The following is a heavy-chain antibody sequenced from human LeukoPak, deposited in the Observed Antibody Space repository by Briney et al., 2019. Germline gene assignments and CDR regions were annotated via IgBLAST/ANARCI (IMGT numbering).Heavy chain of an antibody. V-gene: IGHV1-2*06. CDR3: ARGEQQLVAQAFDI. Sequence: ASVKVSCKASGYTFTCYYMHWVRQAPGQGLEWMGRINPNSGGTNYAQKFQGRVTMTRDTSISTAYTELSRLRSDDTAVYYCARGEQQLVAQAFDIWGQGTMVTVSS. CDR2: INPNSGGT. CDR1: GYTFTCYY. D-gene: IGHD6-13*01. J-gene: IGHJ3*02.